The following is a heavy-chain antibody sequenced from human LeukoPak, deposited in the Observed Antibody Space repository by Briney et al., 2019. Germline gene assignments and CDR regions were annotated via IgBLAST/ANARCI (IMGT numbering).Heavy chain of an antibody. Sequence: ASVKVSCKASGYTFTSYGISWVRQAPGQGLEWMGWISAYNGNTNYAQKLQGRGTMTTDTSTSTAYMELRSLRSDDTAVYYCARSRYSYGYNDYWGQGTLVTVSS. CDR3: ARSRYSYGYNDY. D-gene: IGHD5-18*01. CDR2: ISAYNGNT. CDR1: GYTFTSYG. J-gene: IGHJ4*02. V-gene: IGHV1-18*04.